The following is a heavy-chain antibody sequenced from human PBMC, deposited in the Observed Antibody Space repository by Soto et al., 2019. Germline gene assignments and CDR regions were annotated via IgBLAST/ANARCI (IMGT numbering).Heavy chain of an antibody. V-gene: IGHV3-48*03. D-gene: IGHD3-9*01. J-gene: IGHJ6*02. CDR1: GFTFSSYE. Sequence: GGSLRLSCAASGFTFSSYEMNWVRQAPGKGLEWVSYISSSGSTIYYADSVKGRFTISRDNAKNSLYLQMNSLRAEDTAVYYCARLKSSLYYDILTGPMDVWGQGTTVTVSS. CDR3: ARLKSSLYYDILTGPMDV. CDR2: ISSSGSTI.